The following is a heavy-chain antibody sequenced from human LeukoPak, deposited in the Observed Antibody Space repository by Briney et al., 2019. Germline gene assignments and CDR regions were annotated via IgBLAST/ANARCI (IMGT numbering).Heavy chain of an antibody. CDR2: ISYDGSNK. J-gene: IGHJ4*02. D-gene: IGHD4-17*01. CDR1: GFTFSSYG. CDR3: AKDLTTVTTQGDY. Sequence: GGSLRLSCAASGFTFSSYGMHWVRQAPGKGLEWVAVISYDGSNKYYADSVKGRFTISRDNSKNTLYLQMNSLRTEDTAVYYCAKDLTTVTTQGDYWGQGTLVTVSS. V-gene: IGHV3-30*18.